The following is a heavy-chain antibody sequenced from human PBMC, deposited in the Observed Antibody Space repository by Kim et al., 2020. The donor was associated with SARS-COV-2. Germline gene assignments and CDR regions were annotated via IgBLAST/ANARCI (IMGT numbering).Heavy chain of an antibody. CDR3: AKRDYDADGYYYFDF. Sequence: SETLSLTCNVSGVSISSNYWSWLRQAPGKGLEWIGYIYDTGNTKYNPSLKRRVTISADTSKNQFSLRLTSVTAADTAIYYCAKRDYDADGYYYFDFWGQGSLVTVSS. V-gene: IGHV4-59*13. J-gene: IGHJ4*02. D-gene: IGHD3-22*01. CDR2: IYDTGNT. CDR1: GVSISSNY.